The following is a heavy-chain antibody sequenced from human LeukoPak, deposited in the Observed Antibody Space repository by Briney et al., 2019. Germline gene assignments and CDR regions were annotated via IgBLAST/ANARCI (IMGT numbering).Heavy chain of an antibody. CDR1: GFAFDEYA. CDR3: ARAQTYGDSRLLLDY. J-gene: IGHJ4*02. D-gene: IGHD2-21*02. V-gene: IGHV3-9*01. CDR2: ISWNSGSV. Sequence: GRSLRLSYVASGFAFDEYAMHWVRQAPGKGLEWVSGISWNSGSVGYADSVEGRFTISRDNAKNSQYLQMNSLRVEDTALYYCARAQTYGDSRLLLDYWGQGTLVTVSS.